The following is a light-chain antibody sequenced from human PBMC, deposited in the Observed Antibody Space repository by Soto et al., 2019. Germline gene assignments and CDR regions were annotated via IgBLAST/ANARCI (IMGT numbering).Light chain of an antibody. CDR2: DVS. CDR3: CSYAGTYTYV. J-gene: IGLJ1*01. CDR1: SSDIGGYNY. V-gene: IGLV2-11*01. Sequence: SVLPQPRSVSGSPGQSVAISCTGTSSDIGGYNYVSWFQQHPGKAPKLMIYDVSKWPSGVPDRFSGSKSGNTASLTISGLQAEDEADYYCCSYAGTYTYVFGTGTKVTVL.